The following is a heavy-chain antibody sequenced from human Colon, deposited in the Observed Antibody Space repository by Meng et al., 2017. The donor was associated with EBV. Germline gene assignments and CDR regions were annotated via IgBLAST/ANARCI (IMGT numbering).Heavy chain of an antibody. Sequence: EVQFLGLGGHLRQAGEPRRLSCVAAGLNLSYYDVSWVRQAPGKGLEWLSVITASSGSTFYAESAKGRFTISRDSSKTTVYLQMKSPRGEDTAVYYCVARSHPQDVDYWGQGTLVTVSS. V-gene: IGHV3-23*01. CDR2: ITASSGST. CDR1: GLNLSYYD. CDR3: VARSHPQDVDY. J-gene: IGHJ4*02.